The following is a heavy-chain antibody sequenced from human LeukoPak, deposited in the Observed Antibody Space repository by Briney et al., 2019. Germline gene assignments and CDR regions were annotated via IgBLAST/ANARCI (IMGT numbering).Heavy chain of an antibody. CDR3: ARGSIITFGGVRHYGMDV. J-gene: IGHJ6*02. V-gene: IGHV1-8*01. CDR1: AYPFTIYD. Sequence: ASVKVSCKASAYPFTIYDINWVRQAPGQGLEWVGWMNPNSGGTVYAQKFQGRASMTRDTSISTAYMELSSLRSEDTAVYYCARGSIITFGGVRHYGMDVWGQGTTVTVSS. CDR2: MNPNSGGT. D-gene: IGHD3-16*01.